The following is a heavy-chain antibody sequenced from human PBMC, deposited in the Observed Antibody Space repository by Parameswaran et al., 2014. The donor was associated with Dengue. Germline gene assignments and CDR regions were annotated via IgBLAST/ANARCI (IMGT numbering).Heavy chain of an antibody. V-gene: IGHV4-31*02. J-gene: IGHJ6*03. CDR2: IYYSGST. Sequence: RWIRQPPGKDLEWIGYIYYSGSTYYNPSLKSRVTISVDASKNQFSLKLSSVTAADTAVYYCARGGYSSSSWHRYYYYYMDVWGKGTTVTVSS. D-gene: IGHD6-6*01. CDR3: ARGGYSSSSWHRYYYYYMDV.